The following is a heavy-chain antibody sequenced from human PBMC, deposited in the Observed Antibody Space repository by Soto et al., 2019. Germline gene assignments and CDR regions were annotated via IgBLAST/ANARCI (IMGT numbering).Heavy chain of an antibody. V-gene: IGHV3-74*01. CDR1: GFTFSSYW. CDR3: ARVPLWFGEKTDY. J-gene: IGHJ4*02. CDR2: INSDGSST. Sequence: AASGFTFSSYWMHWVRQAPGQGLVWVSRINSDGSSTSYADSVKGRFTISRDNAKNTLYLQMNSLRAEDTAVYYCARVPLWFGEKTDYWGQGTLVTVSS. D-gene: IGHD3-10*01.